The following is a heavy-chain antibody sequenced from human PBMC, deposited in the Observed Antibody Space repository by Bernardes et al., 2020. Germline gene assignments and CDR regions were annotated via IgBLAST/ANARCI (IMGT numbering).Heavy chain of an antibody. J-gene: IGHJ4*02. CDR2: ISSDGTSI. V-gene: IGHV3-21*06. D-gene: IGHD4-17*01. CDR1: GSTFSSYR. Sequence: GGSLRLSCAASGSTFSSYRMNWVRQTPGKGLEWVSSISSDGTSINYADSLKGRFTISRDNARNSLFLQMNSLRAEDTAVYYCAREVSDYGDFAYFDNWGQGTLVTVAS. CDR3: AREVSDYGDFAYFDN.